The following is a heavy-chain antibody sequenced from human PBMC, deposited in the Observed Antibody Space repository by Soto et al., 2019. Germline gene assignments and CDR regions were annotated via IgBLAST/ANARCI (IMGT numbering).Heavy chain of an antibody. CDR1: GFTFRSYA. D-gene: IGHD3-22*01. V-gene: IGHV3-30-3*01. J-gene: IGHJ4*02. CDR3: VRSMIIVVRLIGLDY. CDR2: ISYDGSNK. Sequence: QVQLVESGGGVVQPGGSLRLSCGASGFTFRSYAMHWVRQTPGKGLEWVAVISYDGSNKHYADPVKGRFSISRDNSKNMLYLQMDSLSTEDTAVYYCVRSMIIVVRLIGLDYWGQGTLVTVSS.